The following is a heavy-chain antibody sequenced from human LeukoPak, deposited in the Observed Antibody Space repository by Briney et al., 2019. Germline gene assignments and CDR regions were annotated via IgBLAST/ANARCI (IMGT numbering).Heavy chain of an antibody. J-gene: IGHJ4*02. D-gene: IGHD6-6*01. CDR3: AREGDSSSPGNY. Sequence: SETLSLTCALYSGSFGDYHWSWIRQPPGKGLEWIGEINQRGVTTYNSFLKSRVILSVDTSKKQFSLKLSSVTAADTAVYYCAREGDSSSPGNYWGQGTLVTVSS. V-gene: IGHV4-34*01. CDR2: INQRGVT. CDR1: SGSFGDYH.